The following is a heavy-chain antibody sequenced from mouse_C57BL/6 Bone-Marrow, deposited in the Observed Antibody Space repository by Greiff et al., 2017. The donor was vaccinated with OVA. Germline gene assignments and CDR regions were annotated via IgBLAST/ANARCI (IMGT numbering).Heavy chain of an antibody. V-gene: IGHV1-81*01. D-gene: IGHD2-4*01. CDR3: AGLRGFAY. J-gene: IGHJ3*01. CDR2: IYPRSGNT. CDR1: GYTFTSYG. Sequence: VKLQESGAELARPGASVKLSCKASGYTFTSYGISWVKQRTGQGLEWIGEIYPRSGNTYYNEKFKGKATLTADKSSSTAYMELRSLTSEDSAVYFCAGLRGFAYWGQGTLVTVAA.